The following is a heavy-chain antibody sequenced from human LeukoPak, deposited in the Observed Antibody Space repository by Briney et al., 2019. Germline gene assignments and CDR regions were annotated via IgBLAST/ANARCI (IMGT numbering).Heavy chain of an antibody. CDR3: AIPGGSIRDFDY. D-gene: IGHD3-16*01. CDR1: VYTLTELS. CDR2: FDQVVVET. J-gene: IGHJ4*02. Sequence: GASVKVSCKVSVYTLTELSMHCVRQAPGKGLEWMGGFDQVVVETIYAQKFQGRVTMAEYTSTDTAYMELSSLRSEDTAVYYCAIPGGSIRDFDYWGQGTLVTVSS. V-gene: IGHV1-24*01.